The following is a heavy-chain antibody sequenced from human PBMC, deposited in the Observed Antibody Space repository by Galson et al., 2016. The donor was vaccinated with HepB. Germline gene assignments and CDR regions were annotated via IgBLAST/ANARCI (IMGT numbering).Heavy chain of an antibody. J-gene: IGHJ5*01. CDR3: AKAGYNSHERNNWFDS. CDR1: GFTFTSYA. V-gene: IGHV3-23*01. Sequence: SLRLSCAASGFTFTSYAMSWVRQAPGKGLEWLSSVSGSGGSTRYADSVRGRFIISRDSSENTLYLQMNTLRGDDTALYYCAKAGYNSHERNNWFDSWGQGTLVTVSS. CDR2: VSGSGGST. D-gene: IGHD1-20*01.